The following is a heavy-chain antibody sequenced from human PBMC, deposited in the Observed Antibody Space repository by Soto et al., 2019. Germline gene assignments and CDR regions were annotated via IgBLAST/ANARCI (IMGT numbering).Heavy chain of an antibody. D-gene: IGHD3-16*02. CDR3: ARDTYDYVWGSYRCPLDY. J-gene: IGHJ4*02. V-gene: IGHV3-21*01. Sequence: GGSLRLSCAASGFTFSSYSMNWVRQAPGKGLEWVSSISSSSSYIYYADSVKGRFTISRDNSKNTLYLQMNSLRAEDTAVYYCARDTYDYVWGSYRCPLDYWGQGTLVTVSS. CDR2: ISSSSSYI. CDR1: GFTFSSYS.